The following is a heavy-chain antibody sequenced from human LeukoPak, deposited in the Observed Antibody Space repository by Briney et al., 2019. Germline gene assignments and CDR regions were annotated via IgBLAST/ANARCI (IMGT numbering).Heavy chain of an antibody. Sequence: GTSLRLSCKASGFIFNDYAMHWVRQAPGKGLEWVSYISSSGSTIYYADSVKGRFTISRDNAKNSLYLQMNSLRAEDTAVYYCAKVETPYYYYYYMDVWGKGTTVTVSS. CDR3: AKVETPYYYYYYMDV. J-gene: IGHJ6*03. V-gene: IGHV3-11*04. CDR2: ISSSGSTI. CDR1: GFIFNDYA. D-gene: IGHD3-3*01.